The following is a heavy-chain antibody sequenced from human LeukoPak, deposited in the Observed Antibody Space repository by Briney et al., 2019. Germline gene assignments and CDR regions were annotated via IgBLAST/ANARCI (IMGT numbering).Heavy chain of an antibody. CDR2: IYTSGST. CDR1: GGSISSGSYY. CDR3: ARESAAAGSYYYYGMDV. D-gene: IGHD6-13*01. J-gene: IGHJ6*02. Sequence: SQTLSLTCTVSGGSISSGSYYWSRIRQPAGKGLEWIGRIYTSGSTNYNPSLKSPVTISVETSKNQCSLELSSVTAADTAVYYCARESAAAGSYYYYGMDVWGQGTTVSVSS. V-gene: IGHV4-61*02.